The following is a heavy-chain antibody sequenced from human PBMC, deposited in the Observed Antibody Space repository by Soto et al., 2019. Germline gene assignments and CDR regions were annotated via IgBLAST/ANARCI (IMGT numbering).Heavy chain of an antibody. D-gene: IGHD3-10*01. CDR1: GFTFSNAW. Sequence: PGGSLRLSCAASGFTFSNAWMNWVRQAPGKGLEWVGRIKSKTDGGTTDYAAPVKGRFTISRDDSKNTLYLQMNSLKTEDTAVYYCTTEVRYYYGSGSYPHYYYNGMDVWGQGTTVTVSS. CDR2: IKSKTDGGTT. J-gene: IGHJ6*02. CDR3: TTEVRYYYGSGSYPHYYYNGMDV. V-gene: IGHV3-15*07.